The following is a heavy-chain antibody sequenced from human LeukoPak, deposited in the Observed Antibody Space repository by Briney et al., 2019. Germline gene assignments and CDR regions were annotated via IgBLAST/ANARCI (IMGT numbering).Heavy chain of an antibody. CDR3: AREGCSGGSCYDY. Sequence: GGSLRLSCAASGFTFSSYAMSWVRQAPGKGLEWVSAISGSGGSTYYADSVKGRLTISRDNSKNTLYLQMNSLRAEDTAVYYCAREGCSGGSCYDYWGQGTLVTVSS. CDR1: GFTFSSYA. D-gene: IGHD2-15*01. CDR2: ISGSGGST. J-gene: IGHJ4*02. V-gene: IGHV3-23*01.